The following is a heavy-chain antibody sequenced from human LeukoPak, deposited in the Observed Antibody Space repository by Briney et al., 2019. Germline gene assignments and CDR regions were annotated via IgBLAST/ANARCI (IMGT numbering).Heavy chain of an antibody. Sequence: GASVKVSCKASGYTFTGYYMHWVRQAPGQGLEWMGWINPNSGGTNYAQKFQGRVTMTRDTSISTAYMELSSLRSEDTAVYYCARDWVAAGRVDYWGQGTLVTVSS. D-gene: IGHD6-13*01. CDR3: ARDWVAAGRVDY. CDR1: GYTFTGYY. V-gene: IGHV1-2*02. J-gene: IGHJ4*02. CDR2: INPNSGGT.